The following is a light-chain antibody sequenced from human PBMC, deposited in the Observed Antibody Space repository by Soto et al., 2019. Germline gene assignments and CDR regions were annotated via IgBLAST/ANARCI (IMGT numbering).Light chain of an antibody. CDR2: GAS. V-gene: IGKV3-20*01. J-gene: IGKJ5*01. CDR3: QQYGSSPLIT. CDR1: QSVSSSY. Sequence: IVLTQSPGTLSLSPGERATLSCRASQSVSSSYLAWYQQKPGQAPRLLIFGASTRAIGIPARFSGSGSGTDFTLTISSLQSEDFAVYYCQQYGSSPLITFGQGTRLEIK.